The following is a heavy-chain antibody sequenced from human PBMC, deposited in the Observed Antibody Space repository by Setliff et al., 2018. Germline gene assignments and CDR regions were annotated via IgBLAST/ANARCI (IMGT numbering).Heavy chain of an antibody. V-gene: IGHV4-59*01. J-gene: IGHJ6*03. Sequence: PSETLSLTCSVSGDSINPYYWTWIRQPPGKGLEWIGFIYYSGATTYNPSLKSRVTISVDTSKNQFSLNLNSVTAADAAVYYCARGPPGYYYYMNVWGQGTTVTVSS. CDR2: IYYSGAT. CDR3: ARGPPGYYYYMNV. CDR1: GDSINPYY.